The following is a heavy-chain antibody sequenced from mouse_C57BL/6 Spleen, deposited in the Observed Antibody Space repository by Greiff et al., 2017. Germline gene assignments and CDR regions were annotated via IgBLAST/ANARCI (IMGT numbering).Heavy chain of an antibody. J-gene: IGHJ3*01. CDR2: IDPSDSYT. CDR3: ARSDDYDEGFAY. CDR1: GYTFTSYW. V-gene: IGHV1-50*01. D-gene: IGHD2-4*01. Sequence: QVQLQQPGAELVKPGASVKLSCKASGYTFTSYWMQLVKQRPGQGLEWIGEIDPSDSYTNYNQKFKGKATLTVDTSSSTAYMQLSSLTSEDSAVYYCARSDDYDEGFAYWGQGTLVTVSA.